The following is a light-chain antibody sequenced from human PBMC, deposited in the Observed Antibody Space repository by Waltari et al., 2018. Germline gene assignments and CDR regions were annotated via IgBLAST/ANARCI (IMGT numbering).Light chain of an antibody. V-gene: IGLV3-10*01. Sequence: SDELTQPPSVSVSPGQTARITCSGDALPKKYAHWYQQKSGQAPGVVIYEDNHRPSEIPERFSGSSSGTMATLTISGAQVEDEADYYCYSTDSSGLGVFGTGTKVTVL. CDR1: ALPKKY. CDR2: EDN. CDR3: YSTDSSGLGV. J-gene: IGLJ1*01.